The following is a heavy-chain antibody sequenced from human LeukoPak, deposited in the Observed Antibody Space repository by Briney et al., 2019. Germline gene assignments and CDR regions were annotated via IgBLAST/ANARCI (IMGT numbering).Heavy chain of an antibody. D-gene: IGHD5-12*01. J-gene: IGHJ6*02. CDR2: ISYDGSNK. CDR3: AATDGYSGSGYGMDV. Sequence: PGRSLRLSCAASGFTFSSYAMHWVRQAPGKGLEWVAVISYDGSNKYYADSVKGRFTISRDNSKNTLYLQMNSLRAEDTAVYYCAATDGYSGSGYGMDVWGQGTTVTVSS. V-gene: IGHV3-30*04. CDR1: GFTFSSYA.